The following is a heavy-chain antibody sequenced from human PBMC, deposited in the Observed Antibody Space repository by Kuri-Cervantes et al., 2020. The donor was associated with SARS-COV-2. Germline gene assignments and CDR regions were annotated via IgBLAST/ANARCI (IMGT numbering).Heavy chain of an antibody. CDR3: ARGGSGIKYYYYYYMDV. CDR1: GFTFSSYA. D-gene: IGHD3-10*01. J-gene: IGHJ6*03. V-gene: IGHV3-64*01. CDR2: ISSNGGST. Sequence: GESLKISCAASGFTFSSYAMHWVRQAPGKGLEYVSAISSNGGSTYYANSVKGRFTISRDNSKNTLYLQMGSLRAEDMAVYYCARGGSGIKYYYYYYMDVWGKGTTVTVSS.